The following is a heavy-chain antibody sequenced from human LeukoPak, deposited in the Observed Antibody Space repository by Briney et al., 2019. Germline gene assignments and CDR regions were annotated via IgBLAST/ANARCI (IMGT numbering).Heavy chain of an antibody. J-gene: IGHJ4*02. CDR2: VDGGGGGT. V-gene: IGHV3-23*01. Sequence: PGGSLRLSCAASGFTLSSYAMTWVRQAPGRGLEWVSSVDGGGGGTYYADSVKGRFTISRDNSKNTLYLQMNSLRAEDTAVYYCAKEVGYSSSSGYFDYWGQGTLVTVSS. CDR1: GFTLSSYA. CDR3: AKEVGYSSSSGYFDY. D-gene: IGHD6-6*01.